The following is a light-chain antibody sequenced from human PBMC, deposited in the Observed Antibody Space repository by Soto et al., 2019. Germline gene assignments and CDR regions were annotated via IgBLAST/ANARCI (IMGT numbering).Light chain of an antibody. Sequence: QSALTQPASVSGSPGQTITISCTGTSSDVGNYDYVSWFQHHPGKAPKLLIYDVAKRPSGVPDRFSGSKSGNTASLTISGLQPEDEADYSCCSYSGSRVIVGGGTKLTVL. V-gene: IGLV2-11*01. CDR2: DVA. CDR1: SSDVGNYDY. J-gene: IGLJ2*01. CDR3: CSYSGSRVI.